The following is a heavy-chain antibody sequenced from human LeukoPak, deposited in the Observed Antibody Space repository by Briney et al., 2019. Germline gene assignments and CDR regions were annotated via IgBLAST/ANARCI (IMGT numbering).Heavy chain of an antibody. Sequence: ASVKVSCKASGYTFTSYGISWVRQAPGQGLEWMGRIIPIFGTANYAQKFQGRVTITTDESTSTAYMELSSLRSEDTAVYYCARGQMTTVTRYYFDYWGQGTLVTVSS. D-gene: IGHD4-11*01. CDR2: IIPIFGTA. V-gene: IGHV1-69*05. CDR3: ARGQMTTVTRYYFDY. J-gene: IGHJ4*02. CDR1: GYTFTSYG.